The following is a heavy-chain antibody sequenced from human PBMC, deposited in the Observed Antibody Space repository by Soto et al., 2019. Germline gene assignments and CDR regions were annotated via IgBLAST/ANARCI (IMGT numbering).Heavy chain of an antibody. CDR3: ASVPAVSSWFEP. Sequence: SETLSLTCTVSGGSIFSSYWTWIRQPPGKGLEWIGNVYYSGSTNYNPSLKSRITISVDTSKNQFSLNLSSVTAADTAVYYCASVPAVSSWFEPWGQGTLVTVSS. CDR1: GGSIFSSY. J-gene: IGHJ5*02. CDR2: VYYSGST. V-gene: IGHV4-59*01. D-gene: IGHD2-8*01.